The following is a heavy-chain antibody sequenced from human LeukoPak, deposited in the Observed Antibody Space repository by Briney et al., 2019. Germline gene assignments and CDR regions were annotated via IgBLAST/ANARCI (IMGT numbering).Heavy chain of an antibody. J-gene: IGHJ4*02. CDR3: ARDLRLSTIFGVVIDY. CDR1: GFTFSSYW. CDR2: IKQDGSEK. Sequence: PGGSLRLSCAASGFTFSSYWMSWVRQAPGKGLEWVAKIKQDGSEKYYVDSVKGRFTISRDNAKNSLYLQMNSLRAEDTAVYYCARDLRLSTIFGVVIDYWGQGTLVTVSS. D-gene: IGHD3-3*01. V-gene: IGHV3-7*01.